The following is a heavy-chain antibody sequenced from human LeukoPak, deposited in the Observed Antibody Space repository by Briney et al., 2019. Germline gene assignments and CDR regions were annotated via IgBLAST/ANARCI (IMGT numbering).Heavy chain of an antibody. V-gene: IGHV1-46*01. D-gene: IGHD3-10*01. CDR1: GYTFSSYY. J-gene: IGHJ5*02. CDR2: INPSGGST. CDR3: AGDLSITMVRGVTNWFDP. Sequence: GGSLRLSCAASGYTFSSYYMHWVRQAPGQGLEWMGIINPSGGSTSYAQKFQGRVTMTRDTSTSTVYMELSSLRSEDTAVYYCAGDLSITMVRGVTNWFDPWGQGTLVTVSS.